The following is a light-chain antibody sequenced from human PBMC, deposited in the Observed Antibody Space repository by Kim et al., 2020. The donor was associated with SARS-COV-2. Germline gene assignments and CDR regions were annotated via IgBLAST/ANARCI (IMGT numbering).Light chain of an antibody. V-gene: IGKV3-15*01. CDR1: QSVSSD. Sequence: VSRGGSAPLCCGASQSVSSDLAWYQQKPGQAPRLLIYGGSTRATGIPPRFSGSGSGTEFTLIVSSLQSEDSGVYYCQQYNKWPLTFGGGTKLEI. CDR3: QQYNKWPLT. J-gene: IGKJ4*01. CDR2: GGS.